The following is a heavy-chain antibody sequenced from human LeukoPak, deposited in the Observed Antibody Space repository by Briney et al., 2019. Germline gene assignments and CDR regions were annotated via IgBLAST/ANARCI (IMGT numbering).Heavy chain of an antibody. J-gene: IGHJ4*02. CDR1: GFTFSSYA. D-gene: IGHD4-23*01. CDR3: VVGDHDYGGLPQFDY. Sequence: GGSLRLSCAASGFTFSSYAMHRVRQAPGKGLAWVARISYDGSKKDYADSVKGRFTISRDNAKNALYLQMNSLRAEDTGVYYCVVGDHDYGGLPQFDYWGQRTLFTVSS. CDR2: ISYDGSKK. V-gene: IGHV3-30*04.